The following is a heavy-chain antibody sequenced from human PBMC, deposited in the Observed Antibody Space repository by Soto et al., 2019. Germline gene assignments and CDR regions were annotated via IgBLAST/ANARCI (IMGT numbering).Heavy chain of an antibody. CDR3: ARDIAVAGTYYYYYYMDV. CDR2: ISSSGSTI. J-gene: IGHJ6*03. V-gene: IGHV3-11*01. Sequence: GGSLRLSCAASGFTFSDYYMSWIRQAPGKGLEWVSYISSSGSTIYYADSVKGRFTISRDNAKNSLYLQMNSLRAEDTAVYYCARDIAVAGTYYYYYYMDVWGKGTTVTVSS. CDR1: GFTFSDYY. D-gene: IGHD6-19*01.